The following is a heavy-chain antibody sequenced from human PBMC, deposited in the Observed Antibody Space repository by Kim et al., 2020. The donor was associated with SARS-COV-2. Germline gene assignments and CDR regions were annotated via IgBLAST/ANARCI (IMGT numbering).Heavy chain of an antibody. Sequence: TLSLTCTVSGGSISSGGYYWSWIRQHPGKGLEWIGYIYYSGSTYYNPSLKSRVTISVDTSKNQFSLKLSSVTAADTAVYYCARDVGLAGATDNWGQGTLVTVSS. D-gene: IGHD1-26*01. CDR2: IYYSGST. CDR1: GGSISSGGYY. CDR3: ARDVGLAGATDN. V-gene: IGHV4-31*03. J-gene: IGHJ4*02.